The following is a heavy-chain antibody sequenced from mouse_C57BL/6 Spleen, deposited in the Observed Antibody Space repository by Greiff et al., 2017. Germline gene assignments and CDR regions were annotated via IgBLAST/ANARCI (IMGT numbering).Heavy chain of an antibody. D-gene: IGHD2-4*01. V-gene: IGHV1-26*01. CDR3: ARLIRWYFGV. CDR2: INPNNGGT. J-gene: IGHJ1*03. CDR1: GYTFTDYY. Sequence: EVQLQQSGPELVKPGASVKISCKASGYTFTDYYMNWVKQSHGKSLEWIGDINPNNGGTSYNQKFKGKATLTVDKSSSTAYMERRSLTSEDSAVYYCARLIRWYFGVWGTGPTVTVSS.